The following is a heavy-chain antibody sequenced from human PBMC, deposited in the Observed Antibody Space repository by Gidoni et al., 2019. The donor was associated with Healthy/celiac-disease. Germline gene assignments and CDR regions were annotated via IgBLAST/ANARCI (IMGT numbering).Heavy chain of an antibody. D-gene: IGHD3-22*01. V-gene: IGHV4-34*01. CDR1: GGSFSGYY. Sequence: QVQLQQWGAGLLTPSETLSLTCAVYGGSFSGYYWSWIRQPPGKGLEWIGEINHSGSTNYNPSLKSRVTISADKYKNKFSLKLSSVTDAETAVYYCASGSGYWGYGGQGTLVTVSS. CDR3: ASGSGYWGY. CDR2: INHSGST. J-gene: IGHJ4*02.